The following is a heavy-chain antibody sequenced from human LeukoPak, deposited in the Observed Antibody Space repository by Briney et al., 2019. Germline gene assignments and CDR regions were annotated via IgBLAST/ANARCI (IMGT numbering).Heavy chain of an antibody. J-gene: IGHJ6*03. CDR3: AKVPIGGGSGSYYNSGYYYYMDV. Sequence: GGSLRLSCAASGFTFSSYDMHWVRQATGKGLEWVSAIGTAGDTYYPGSVKGRFTISRDNSKNTLYLQMNSLRAEDTAVYYCAKVPIGGGSGSYYNSGYYYYMDVWGKGTTVTVSS. CDR2: IGTAGDT. V-gene: IGHV3-13*01. CDR1: GFTFSSYD. D-gene: IGHD3-10*01.